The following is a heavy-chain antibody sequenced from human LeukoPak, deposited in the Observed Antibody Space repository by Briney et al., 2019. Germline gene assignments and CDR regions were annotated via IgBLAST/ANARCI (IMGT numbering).Heavy chain of an antibody. Sequence: GGSLRLSCAASGFTFSSSAMNWVRQAPGKGLEWVAVISYYGRQNYYADSVKGRFTISRDNSKNTLYLQMNSLRAEDTAVYYCARDPTDTMIVVVITTPDDAFDIWGQGTMVTVSS. CDR3: ARDPTDTMIVVVITTPDDAFDI. CDR2: ISYYGRQN. J-gene: IGHJ3*02. V-gene: IGHV3-30*04. CDR1: GFTFSSSA. D-gene: IGHD3-22*01.